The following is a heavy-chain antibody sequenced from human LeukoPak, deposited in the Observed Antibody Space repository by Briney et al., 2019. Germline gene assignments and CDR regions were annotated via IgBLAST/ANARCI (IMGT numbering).Heavy chain of an antibody. Sequence: ASVKVSCKASGYTFTSYGISWVRQAPGQGLEWMGWISAYNGNTNYAQKLQGRVTMTTDTSTSTAYMELRSLRSDDTAVYYCARDYYDFWSGYILPSIWGQGTMVTVSS. CDR3: ARDYYDFWSGYILPSI. D-gene: IGHD3-3*01. CDR1: GYTFTSYG. CDR2: ISAYNGNT. J-gene: IGHJ3*02. V-gene: IGHV1-18*01.